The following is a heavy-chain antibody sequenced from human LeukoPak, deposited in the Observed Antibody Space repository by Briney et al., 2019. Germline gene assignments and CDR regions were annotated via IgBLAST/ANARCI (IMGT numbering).Heavy chain of an antibody. Sequence: GGSLRLSCAASGFTFSSYGMSWVRQAPGKGLEWVSAISGSGGSTYYADSVKGRFTISRDNSKNTLYLQMNSLRAEDTAVYYCARDLGAVAGPGAFDIWGQGTMVTVSS. CDR3: ARDLGAVAGPGAFDI. CDR2: ISGSGGST. J-gene: IGHJ3*02. V-gene: IGHV3-23*01. D-gene: IGHD6-19*01. CDR1: GFTFSSYG.